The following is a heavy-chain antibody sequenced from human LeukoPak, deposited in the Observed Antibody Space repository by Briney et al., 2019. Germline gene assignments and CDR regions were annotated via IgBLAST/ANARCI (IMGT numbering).Heavy chain of an antibody. J-gene: IGHJ2*01. CDR1: GFTFSSYS. CDR3: ARQWFGKYPDWYFDL. V-gene: IGHV3-21*01. Sequence: GGSLRLSCAASGFTFSSYSMNWVRQAPGKGLEWVSSISSSSSYIYYADSVKGRFTISRDNAKNSLYLQMNSLRAEDTAVYYCARQWFGKYPDWYFDLWGRGTLVTVSS. CDR2: ISSSSSYI. D-gene: IGHD3-10*01.